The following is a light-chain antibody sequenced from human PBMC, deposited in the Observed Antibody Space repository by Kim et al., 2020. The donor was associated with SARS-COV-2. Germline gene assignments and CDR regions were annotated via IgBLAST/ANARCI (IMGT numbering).Light chain of an antibody. Sequence: EIVMTQSPATLSVSPGERVILSCRASQDIRNNLAWYQQKPGQAPRLLIHGVSIRATGVPARFGGSGSETEFSLTISSLQSEDCAVYYCQQYEIWPPLTFGGGTKVDIK. V-gene: IGKV3-15*01. CDR2: GVS. CDR1: QDIRNN. J-gene: IGKJ4*01. CDR3: QQYEIWPPLT.